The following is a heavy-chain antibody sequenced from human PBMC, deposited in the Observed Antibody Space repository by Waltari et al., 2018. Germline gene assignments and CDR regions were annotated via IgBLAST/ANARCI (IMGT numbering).Heavy chain of an antibody. D-gene: IGHD2-2*01. CDR3: VRAGRHQLLRMDY. CDR1: GYNFTSYA. V-gene: IGHV1-3*01. Sequence: QVQLVQSGAEVKKPGASVKVSCKASGYNFTSYAMHWVRQAPGQRLEWMGWINAGKSITKYSQKFQSRITITRDTSASTVYMELSSLRSEDTAVYYCVRAGRHQLLRMDYWGQGTLVTVSS. CDR2: INAGKSIT. J-gene: IGHJ4*02.